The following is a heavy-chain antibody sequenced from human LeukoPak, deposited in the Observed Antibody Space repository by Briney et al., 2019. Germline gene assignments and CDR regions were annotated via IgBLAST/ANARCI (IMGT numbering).Heavy chain of an antibody. CDR2: ISGVIGST. V-gene: IGHV3-23*01. D-gene: IGHD1-1*01. J-gene: IGHJ5*02. Sequence: GGSLRLSCAASGFTFSSYAMSWVRQAPGEGLEWGSAISGVIGSTNYAGSVKGRFTISRDASKNTLYLQMNSLRAEDTAVYFCAKSRSGSANWALQMFDNWGQGTLVTVSS. CDR1: GFTFSSYA. CDR3: AKSRSGSANWALQMFDN.